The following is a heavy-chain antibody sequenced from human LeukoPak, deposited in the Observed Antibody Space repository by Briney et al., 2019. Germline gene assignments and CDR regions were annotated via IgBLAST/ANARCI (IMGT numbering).Heavy chain of an antibody. J-gene: IGHJ4*02. V-gene: IGHV4-31*03. Sequence: PSETLSLTCTVSGGSLSSGGYYWSWIRQHPGKGLEWIGYIYYSGSTYYNPSLKSRVTISVDTSKNQFSLKLSSVTAADTAVYYCARDPPSPEPDSSSWSFDYWGQGTLVTVSS. CDR3: ARDPPSPEPDSSSWSFDY. CDR1: GGSLSSGGYY. D-gene: IGHD6-13*01. CDR2: IYYSGST.